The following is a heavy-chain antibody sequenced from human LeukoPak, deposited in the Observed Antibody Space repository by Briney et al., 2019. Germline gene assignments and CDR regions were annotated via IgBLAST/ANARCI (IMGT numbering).Heavy chain of an antibody. CDR2: ISSSSSYI. Sequence: PGRSLRLSCAASGFTFSSYAMHWVRQAPGKGLEWVPSISSSSSYIYYADSVKGRFTISRDNAKNSLYLQMNSLRAEDTAVYYCARSQSVVPAAAYYYYYGMDVWGQGTTVTVSS. CDR1: GFTFSSYA. D-gene: IGHD2-2*01. V-gene: IGHV3-21*01. CDR3: ARSQSVVPAAAYYYYYGMDV. J-gene: IGHJ6*02.